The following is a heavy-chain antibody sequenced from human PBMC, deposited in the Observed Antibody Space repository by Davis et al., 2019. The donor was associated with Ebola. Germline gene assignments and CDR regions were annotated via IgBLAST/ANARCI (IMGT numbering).Heavy chain of an antibody. CDR1: GFTFGDYA. CDR3: AKGDYYGSGSYYYYGMDV. D-gene: IGHD3-10*01. V-gene: IGHV3-11*01. J-gene: IGHJ6*02. Sequence: SLKISCTASGFTFGDYAMSWVRQAPGKGLEWVSYISSSGSTIYYADSVKGRFTISRDNAKNSLYLQMNSLRAEDTAVYYCAKGDYYGSGSYYYYGMDVWGQGTTVTVSS. CDR2: ISSSGSTI.